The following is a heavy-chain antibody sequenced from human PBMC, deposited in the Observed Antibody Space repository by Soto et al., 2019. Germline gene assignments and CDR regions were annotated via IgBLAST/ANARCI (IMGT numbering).Heavy chain of an antibody. CDR1: GFTFSNYY. V-gene: IGHV3-21*01. Sequence: GGSLRLSCAASGFTFSNYYMNWVRQAPGKGLEWVSCISSRSSYIYYADSVKGRFTVSRDNAKNSLYLQMNSLRAEDTAVYYCARDSLAESSGWPYYFDHWGQGTLVTVSS. J-gene: IGHJ4*02. CDR3: ARDSLAESSGWPYYFDH. CDR2: ISSRSSYI. D-gene: IGHD6-19*01.